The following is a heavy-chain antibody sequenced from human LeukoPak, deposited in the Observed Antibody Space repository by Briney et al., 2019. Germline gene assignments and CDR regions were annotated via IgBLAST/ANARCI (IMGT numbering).Heavy chain of an antibody. CDR3: ARGAGSHILTGYSLDY. J-gene: IGHJ4*02. CDR1: GGSISSYY. CDR2: IYYSGST. D-gene: IGHD3-9*01. V-gene: IGHV4-59*01. Sequence: SETLSLTCTVSGGSISSYYWSWIRQPPGKGLEWIGYIYYSGSTNYNPSLKSRVTISVDTSKNQFSLKLSSVTAADTAVYYCARGAGSHILTGYSLDYWGQGTLVTVSS.